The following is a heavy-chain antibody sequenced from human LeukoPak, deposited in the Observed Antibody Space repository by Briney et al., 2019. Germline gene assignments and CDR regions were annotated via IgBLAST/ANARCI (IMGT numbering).Heavy chain of an antibody. CDR2: IYTSGST. CDR1: GGSISSGSYY. J-gene: IGHJ4*02. CDR3: ARDVDTAMRTFDY. V-gene: IGHV4-61*02. D-gene: IGHD5-18*01. Sequence: SETLSLTCTVSGGSISSGSYYWSWIRQPAGKGLEWIGRIYTSGSTNYNPSLKSRVTISVDTSKNQFSLKLSSVTAADTAVYYCARDVDTAMRTFDYWGQGTLVTVSS.